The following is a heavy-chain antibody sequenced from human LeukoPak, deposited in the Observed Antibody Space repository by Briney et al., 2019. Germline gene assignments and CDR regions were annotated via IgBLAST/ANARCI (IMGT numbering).Heavy chain of an antibody. CDR1: GGSFSGYY. CDR2: INHSGST. J-gene: IGHJ4*02. D-gene: IGHD4-11*01. CDR3: ARAVGVTTGDY. Sequence: SETLSFTCAVYGGSFSGYYWSWIRQPPGKGLEWIGEINHSGSTNYNPSLKSRVTISVDTSKNQFSLKLSSVTAADTAVYYCARAVGVTTGDYWGQGTLVTVSS. V-gene: IGHV4-34*01.